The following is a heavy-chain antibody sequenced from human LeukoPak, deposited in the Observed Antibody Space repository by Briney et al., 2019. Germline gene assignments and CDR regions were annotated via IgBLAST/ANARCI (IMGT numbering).Heavy chain of an antibody. CDR2: IYPDDSDT. V-gene: IGHV5-51*01. J-gene: IGHJ6*03. CDR1: GYSFTSYW. CDR3: ARHSYDSSDFHYMDV. D-gene: IGHD3-22*01. Sequence: GESLKISCKGSGYSFTSYWIGWVRQMPGKGLEWMGIIYPDDSDTRYSPSFQGQVTISADKSIGTAYPQWSTLRASDTAIYYCARHSYDSSDFHYMDVWGKGTTVTISS.